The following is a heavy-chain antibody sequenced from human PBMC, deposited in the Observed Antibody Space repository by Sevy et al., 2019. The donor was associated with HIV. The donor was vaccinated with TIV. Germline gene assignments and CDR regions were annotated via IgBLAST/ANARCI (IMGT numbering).Heavy chain of an antibody. CDR2: IKADGSDK. CDR1: GFTFSANW. D-gene: IGHD3-16*01. V-gene: IGHV3-7*01. Sequence: GGSLRLSCAASGFTFSANWMNWVRQAPGKGLEWVANIKADGSDKHYVDSVEGRFTISRDNAKNLLFLQMNSLRVEDTAVYYWAHETFGRFDSWGQGTLVTVSS. J-gene: IGHJ4*02. CDR3: AHETFGRFDS.